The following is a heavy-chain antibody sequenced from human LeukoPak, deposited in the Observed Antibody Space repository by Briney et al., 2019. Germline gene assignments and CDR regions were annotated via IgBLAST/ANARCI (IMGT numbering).Heavy chain of an antibody. CDR1: GFTFSSYG. CDR2: ISYDGSNK. V-gene: IGHV3-30*03. Sequence: PGGSLRLSCAAPGFTFSSYGMHWVRQAPGKGLEWVAVISYDGSNKYYADSVKGRFTISRDNSKNTLYLQMNSLRAEDTAVYYCARGSDIVVVPAATGGFDYWGQGTLVTVSS. J-gene: IGHJ4*02. D-gene: IGHD2-2*01. CDR3: ARGSDIVVVPAATGGFDY.